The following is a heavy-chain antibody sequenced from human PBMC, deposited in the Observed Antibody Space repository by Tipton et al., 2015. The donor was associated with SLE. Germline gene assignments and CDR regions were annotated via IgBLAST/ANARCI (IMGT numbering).Heavy chain of an antibody. CDR3: ARAIGANYFHF. J-gene: IGHJ4*02. V-gene: IGHV4-39*07. CDR1: GDSISNNNYY. CDR2: INYSGTT. D-gene: IGHD3-16*01. Sequence: TLSLTCTVSGDSISNNNYYWGWIRQPPGKGLEWIGNINYSGTTYYNPPLKTRVTVSVDASRIQFSLSLTSVTAADTAVYYCARAIGANYFHFWGQGILVTVSS.